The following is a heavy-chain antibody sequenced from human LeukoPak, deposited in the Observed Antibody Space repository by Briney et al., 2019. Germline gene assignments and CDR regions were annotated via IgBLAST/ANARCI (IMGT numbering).Heavy chain of an antibody. J-gene: IGHJ4*02. Sequence: ASVKVSCKASGYTFTSYYMHWVRQAPGQGLEWMGIINPSGGSTSYAQKFQGRVTMTRDTSTSTVYMGLSSLRSEDTAVYYCARADLSGGYSYYFDYWGQGTLVTVSS. CDR1: GYTFTSYY. CDR3: ARADLSGGYSYYFDY. CDR2: INPSGGST. D-gene: IGHD3-22*01. V-gene: IGHV1-46*01.